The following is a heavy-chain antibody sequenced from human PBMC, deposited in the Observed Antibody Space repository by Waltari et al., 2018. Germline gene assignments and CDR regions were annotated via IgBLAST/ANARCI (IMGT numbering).Heavy chain of an antibody. Sequence: QVQLVQSGAEVKKPGSSVKVSCKASGGTFSSYAISWVRQAPGQGLEWMGGIIPIFGTANYAQKFQGRVTITADESTSTAYMELSSPRSEDTAVYYCARERVLGYCSSTSCYAGYFDYWGQGTLVTVSS. CDR2: IIPIFGTA. V-gene: IGHV1-69*01. CDR1: GGTFSSYA. J-gene: IGHJ4*02. D-gene: IGHD2-2*01. CDR3: ARERVLGYCSSTSCYAGYFDY.